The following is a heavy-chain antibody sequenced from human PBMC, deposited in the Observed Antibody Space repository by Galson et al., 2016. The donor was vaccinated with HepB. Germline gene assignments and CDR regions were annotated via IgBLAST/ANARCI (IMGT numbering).Heavy chain of an antibody. CDR2: VDDSGTT. V-gene: IGHV4-59*08. Sequence: SETLSLTCAINGGSLSNFSWNWIRQSPGKGLEWIGYVDDSGTTKYNPSLQTRVTISLDTSKNQFSLKLRSVTAADTAVYYCARLYPPYAFDMWGQGTMLTVSS. J-gene: IGHJ3*02. CDR3: ARLYPPYAFDM. CDR1: GGSLSNFS.